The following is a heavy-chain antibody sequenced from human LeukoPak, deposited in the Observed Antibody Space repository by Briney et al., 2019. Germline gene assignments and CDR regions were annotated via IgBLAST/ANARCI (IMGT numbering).Heavy chain of an antibody. CDR2: IYSGGTA. CDR1: GFTVSSNY. Sequence: SGGSLRLSCAASGFTVSSNYMNWVRQAPGKGLEWVSVIYSGGTAYYADSVKGRFTISRDNSKNTLYLQMNSPRAEDTAVYYCARDPPRSVGASDIWGQGTMVTVSS. CDR3: ARDPPRSVGASDI. J-gene: IGHJ3*02. D-gene: IGHD1-26*01. V-gene: IGHV3-53*01.